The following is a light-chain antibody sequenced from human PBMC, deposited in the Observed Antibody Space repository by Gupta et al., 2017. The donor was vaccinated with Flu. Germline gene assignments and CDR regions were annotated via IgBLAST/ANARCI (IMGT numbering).Light chain of an antibody. J-gene: IGKJ1*01. CDR2: VAS. CDR1: QSISSY. Sequence: DLQIIQSPSCLSASVGDRVTITCRASQSISSYLNWYQQKPGKAPKFLIYVASSLQSGVPSRFSGSGSGTEFTLTISSLQPEDFATYYCQQTYSTSRTFGQGTKVEIK. CDR3: QQTYSTSRT. V-gene: IGKV1-39*01.